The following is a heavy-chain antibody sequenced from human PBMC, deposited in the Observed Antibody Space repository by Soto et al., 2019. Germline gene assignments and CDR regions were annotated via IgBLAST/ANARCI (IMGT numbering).Heavy chain of an antibody. D-gene: IGHD6-13*01. CDR2: INTNNGNT. CDR1: GYTFTSYY. CDR3: ARGSSPVDFDY. V-gene: IGHV1-18*04. J-gene: IGHJ4*02. Sequence: ASVKVSCKASGYTFTSYYMHWVRQAPGQGLEWMGWINTNNGNTNYAQRLQGRVTMTTEAFTSTAYMELRSLRSDDTAVYYCARGSSPVDFDYWGQGTLVTVSS.